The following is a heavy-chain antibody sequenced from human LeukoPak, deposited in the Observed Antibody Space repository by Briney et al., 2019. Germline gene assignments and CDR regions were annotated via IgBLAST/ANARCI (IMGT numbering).Heavy chain of an antibody. V-gene: IGHV3-21*01. J-gene: IGHJ4*02. CDR3: ARDRRWFGELLPPDY. CDR2: ISSSYNSI. D-gene: IGHD3-10*01. CDR1: GFTFSSYT. Sequence: GGSLRLSCAASGFTFSSYTMNWVRQAPGKGLEWVSSISSSYNSIYYADSVKGRFTISRDNAKNSLYLQMSSLRAEDTAVYYCARDRRWFGELLPPDYWGQGTLVTVSS.